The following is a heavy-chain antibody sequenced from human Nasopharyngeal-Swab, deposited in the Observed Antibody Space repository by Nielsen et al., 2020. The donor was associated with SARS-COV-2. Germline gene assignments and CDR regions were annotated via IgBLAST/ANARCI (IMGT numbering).Heavy chain of an antibody. J-gene: IGHJ4*02. V-gene: IGHV3-7*04. Sequence: GESLKISCTASGVTFSSYAVSWVRQAPGKGLEWVANIKQDGSEKYYVDSVKGRFTISRDNAKNSLYLQMNSLRAEDTAVYYCARGGYSGYEYYFDYWGQGTLVTVSS. CDR3: ARGGYSGYEYYFDY. D-gene: IGHD5-12*01. CDR1: GVTFSSYA. CDR2: IKQDGSEK.